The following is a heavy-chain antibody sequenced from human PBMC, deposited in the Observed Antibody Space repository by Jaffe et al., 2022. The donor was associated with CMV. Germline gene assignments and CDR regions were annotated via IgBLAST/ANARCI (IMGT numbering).Heavy chain of an antibody. CDR3: ARRTLGATIDS. J-gene: IGHJ4*02. CDR2: IYYSGST. D-gene: IGHD1-26*01. V-gene: IGHV4-39*01. Sequence: QLRLQESGPGLVKPSETLSLTCTVSGGSISSDGSSWDWIRQPPGKGLESIGSIYYSGSTYYKSSLRSRFTMSVDASKNQFSLNVRSVTAADTAVYYCARRTLGATIDSWGQGTLVTVSS. CDR1: GGSISSDGSS.